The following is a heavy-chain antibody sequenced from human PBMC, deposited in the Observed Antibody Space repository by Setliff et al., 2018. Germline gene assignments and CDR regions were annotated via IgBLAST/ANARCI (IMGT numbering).Heavy chain of an antibody. V-gene: IGHV1-18*04. Sequence: ASVKVSCKASGYIFAGYYMHWVRQAPGQGLEWMGWISGYTGNTNYAHKLQGRVTLTTDTSTGTAYMELRSLRSDDTAVYYCSRLVRYCTVTSCQRASGGEHWGQGTLVTVSS. J-gene: IGHJ1*01. D-gene: IGHD2-8*02. CDR3: SRLVRYCTVTSCQRASGGEH. CDR2: ISGYTGNT. CDR1: GYIFAGYY.